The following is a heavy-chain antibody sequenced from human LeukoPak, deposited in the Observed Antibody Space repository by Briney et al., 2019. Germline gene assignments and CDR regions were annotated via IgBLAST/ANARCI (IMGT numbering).Heavy chain of an antibody. CDR3: ATSVGSVGLPSSDAFDI. D-gene: IGHD2-15*01. CDR2: FDPEDGET. Sequence: ASVKVSCKVSGYTLTELSMHWVRQAPGKGREWMGGFDPEDGETIYAQKFQGRVTMTEDTSTDTAYMELSSLRSEDTAVYYCATSVGSVGLPSSDAFDIWGQGTMVTVSS. J-gene: IGHJ3*02. V-gene: IGHV1-24*01. CDR1: GYTLTELS.